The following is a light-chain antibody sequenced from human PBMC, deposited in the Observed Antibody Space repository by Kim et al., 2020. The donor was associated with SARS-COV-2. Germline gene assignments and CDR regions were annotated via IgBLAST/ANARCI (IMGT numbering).Light chain of an antibody. V-gene: IGLV2-14*01. CDR1: SSDVGGYNY. CDR3: SSYTSSSTYV. CDR2: DVS. J-gene: IGLJ1*01. Sequence: QSALTQPTSVSGSPGQSITISCTGTSSDVGGYNYVSWYQQHPGKAPKLMIYDVSKRPSGVSNRFSGSKSGNTASLTISGLQAEVEADYSCSSYTSSSTYVFGTGTKV.